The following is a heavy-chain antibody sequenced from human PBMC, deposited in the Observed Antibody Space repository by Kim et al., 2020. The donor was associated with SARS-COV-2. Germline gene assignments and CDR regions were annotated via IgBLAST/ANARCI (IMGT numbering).Heavy chain of an antibody. CDR3: TTPGDCSSTSCYIPHGSRDRYYYYYGMDV. J-gene: IGHJ6*02. CDR2: IKSKTDGGTT. CDR1: GFTFSNAW. Sequence: GGSLRLSCAASGFTFSNAWMSWVRQAPGKGLEWVGRIKSKTDGGTTDYAAPVKGRFTISRDDSKNTLYLQMNSLKTEDTAVYYCTTPGDCSSTSCYIPHGSRDRYYYYYGMDVWGQGTTVTVSS. V-gene: IGHV3-15*01. D-gene: IGHD2-2*02.